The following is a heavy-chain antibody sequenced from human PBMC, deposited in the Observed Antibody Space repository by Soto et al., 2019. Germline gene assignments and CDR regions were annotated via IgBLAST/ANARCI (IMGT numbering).Heavy chain of an antibody. CDR2: IWYDGSNK. CDR3: AKAYSDFWRGRPSTGPMDV. D-gene: IGHD3-3*01. J-gene: IGHJ6*03. CDR1: GFTFSSYG. V-gene: IGHV3-30*02. Sequence: PGGSLRLSCAASGFTFSSYGMHWVRQAPGKGLEWVAVIWYDGSNKYYADSVKGRFTISRDNSKNTLYLQMNSLRAEDTAVYYCAKAYSDFWRGRPSTGPMDVWGKGTTVTVS.